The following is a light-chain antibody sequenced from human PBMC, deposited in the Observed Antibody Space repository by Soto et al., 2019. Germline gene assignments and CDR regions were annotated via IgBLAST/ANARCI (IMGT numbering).Light chain of an antibody. CDR3: ASWDDSLSGVV. J-gene: IGLJ3*02. CDR1: SSNIGTNY. V-gene: IGLV1-47*01. CDR2: GNN. Sequence: QSVLTQPPSASGTPGQTVTISSSGSSSNIGTNYVSWYQQLPGTAPRLLIYGNNQRPSGVPDRFSGSRSGTSASLAISGLRSEDEGDYYCASWDDSLSGVVFGGGTKLTVL.